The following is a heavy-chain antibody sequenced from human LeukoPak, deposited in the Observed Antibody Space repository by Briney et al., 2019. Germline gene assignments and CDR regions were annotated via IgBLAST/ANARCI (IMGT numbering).Heavy chain of an antibody. CDR1: GFTFSSYW. D-gene: IGHD3-10*01. Sequence: GGSLRLSCAASGFTFSSYWMHWVRQAPGKGLVWVSRINSDGSTTTYADSVKGRFSMSRDNAKNTLYVQMNSLRAEDTAVYYCAKQFLWFGELSHFDYWGQGSLVTVSS. CDR2: INSDGSTT. J-gene: IGHJ4*02. V-gene: IGHV3-74*01. CDR3: AKQFLWFGELSHFDY.